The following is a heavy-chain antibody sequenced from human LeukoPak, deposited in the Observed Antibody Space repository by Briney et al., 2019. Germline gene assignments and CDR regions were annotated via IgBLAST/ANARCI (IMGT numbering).Heavy chain of an antibody. J-gene: IGHJ5*02. Sequence: PSETLSLTCTVSGYSISSGYYWGWIRQPPGKGLEWIGRIYHSGSTYYNPSLKSRVTISVDTSKNQFSLQLNSVTPEDTAVYYCARGIPSGGSSGWVNWFDPWGQGTLVTVSS. D-gene: IGHD6-19*01. CDR2: IYHSGST. V-gene: IGHV4-38-2*02. CDR3: ARGIPSGGSSGWVNWFDP. CDR1: GYSISSGYY.